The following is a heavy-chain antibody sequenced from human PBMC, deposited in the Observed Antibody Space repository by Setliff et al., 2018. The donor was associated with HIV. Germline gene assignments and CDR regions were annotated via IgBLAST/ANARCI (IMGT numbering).Heavy chain of an antibody. CDR2: IRRDGGIA. V-gene: IGHV3-43*01. Sequence: GESLKISCAASGFPFNRFTMHWVRQRPGKGLEWVSLIRRDGGIAFHADSVKGRFTISRDNGKNSLYLQMNGLRTEDTALYYCAKEHPTGWPNLDHWGQGTLVTVSS. D-gene: IGHD6-19*01. CDR3: AKEHPTGWPNLDH. CDR1: GFPFNRFT. J-gene: IGHJ4*02.